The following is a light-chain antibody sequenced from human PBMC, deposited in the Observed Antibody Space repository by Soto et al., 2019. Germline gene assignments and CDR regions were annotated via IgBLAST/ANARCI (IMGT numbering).Light chain of an antibody. Sequence: DIQMTQSPSSLSASVGDRVTITCRASQSSSSYLNWYQQKPGKAPKLLIYAASSLQSGDPSRFSGSGSGTDCPLTISSLQPEDFATYYSQQSYSTLPWTDGRGIKVEIK. CDR3: QQSYSTLPWT. V-gene: IGKV1-39*01. J-gene: IGKJ1*01. CDR1: QSSSSY. CDR2: AAS.